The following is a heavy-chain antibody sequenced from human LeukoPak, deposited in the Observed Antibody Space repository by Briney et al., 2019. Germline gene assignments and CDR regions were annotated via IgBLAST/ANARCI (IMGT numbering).Heavy chain of an antibody. V-gene: IGHV3-33*06. Sequence: PGGSLRLSCAASGFTFSSYGMHWVRQAPGKGLEWVAVIWYDGSNKYYADSVKGRFTISRDNSKNTLYLQMNSLRAEDTAVYYCAKDRPVEVTTPFDYWGQGTLVTVSS. CDR2: IWYDGSNK. D-gene: IGHD4-17*01. CDR1: GFTFSSYG. CDR3: AKDRPVEVTTPFDY. J-gene: IGHJ4*02.